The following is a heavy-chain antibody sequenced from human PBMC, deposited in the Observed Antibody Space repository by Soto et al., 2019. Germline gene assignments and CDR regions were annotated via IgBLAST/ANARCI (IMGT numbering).Heavy chain of an antibody. J-gene: IGHJ3*02. D-gene: IGHD3-10*01. V-gene: IGHV3-73*01. CDR1: GFTFSGSA. CDR2: IRSKANSYAT. CDR3: TTDYYGSGSDDFDI. Sequence: GGSLRLSCAASGFTFSGSAMHWVRQASGKGLEWVGRIRSKANSYATAYAASVKGRFTISRDDSKNTAYLQMNSLKTEDTAVYYCTTDYYGSGSDDFDIWGQGTMVTVSS.